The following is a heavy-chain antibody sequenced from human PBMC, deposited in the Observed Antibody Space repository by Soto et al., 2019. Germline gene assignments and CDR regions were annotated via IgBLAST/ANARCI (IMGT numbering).Heavy chain of an antibody. D-gene: IGHD6-19*01. V-gene: IGHV3-30-3*01. CDR3: ARGVNSAYSSGWYHCIGY. CDR1: GFTFSSYA. J-gene: IGHJ4*02. CDR2: ISYDGSNK. Sequence: GGSVRLSCAASGFTFSSYAMHWVRQAPGKGLEWVAVISYDGSNKYYAGSVKGRFTISRDNSKNTLYLQMNSLRAEDTAVYYCARGVNSAYSSGWYHCIGYCGQGTLVTVSS.